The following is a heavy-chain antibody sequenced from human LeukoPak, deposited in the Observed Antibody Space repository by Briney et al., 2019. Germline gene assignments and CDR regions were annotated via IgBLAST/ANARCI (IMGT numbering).Heavy chain of an antibody. J-gene: IGHJ4*02. CDR3: ATGDGYNYSPFDY. Sequence: PSETLSLTCTVSGGSISSYYWSWIRQPPGKGLEWIGSIYYSGSTYYNPSLKSRVTISVDTSKNQFSLKLSSVTAADTAVYYCATGDGYNYSPFDYWGQGTLVTVSS. CDR1: GGSISSYY. D-gene: IGHD5-24*01. V-gene: IGHV4-59*05. CDR2: IYYSGST.